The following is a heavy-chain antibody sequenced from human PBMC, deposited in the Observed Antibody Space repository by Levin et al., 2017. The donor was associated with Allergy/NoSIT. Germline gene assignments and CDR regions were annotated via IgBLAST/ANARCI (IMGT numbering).Heavy chain of an antibody. D-gene: IGHD2-2*01. J-gene: IGHJ4*02. V-gene: IGHV1-2*02. Sequence: GESLKISCKASGYTFTGYYMHWVRQAPGQGLEWMGWINPNSGGTNYAQKFQGRVTMTRDTSISTAYMELSRLRSDDTAVYYCAREMRSTSCFDYWGQGTLVTVSS. CDR1: GYTFTGYY. CDR3: AREMRSTSCFDY. CDR2: INPNSGGT.